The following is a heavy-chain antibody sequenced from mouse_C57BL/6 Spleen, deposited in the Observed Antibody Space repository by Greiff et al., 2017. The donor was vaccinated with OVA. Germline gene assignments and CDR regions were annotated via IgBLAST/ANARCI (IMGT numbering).Heavy chain of an antibody. J-gene: IGHJ2*01. CDR1: GFSLTSYG. Sequence: VQRVESGPGLVAPSQSLSITCTVSGFSLTSYGVHWVRQPPGKGLEWLVVIWSDGSTTYNSALKSRLSISKDNSKSQVFLKMNSLQTDDTAMYYCARHKGLGQNYFDYWGQGTTLTVSS. CDR2: IWSDGST. V-gene: IGHV2-6-1*01. D-gene: IGHD4-1*01. CDR3: ARHKGLGQNYFDY.